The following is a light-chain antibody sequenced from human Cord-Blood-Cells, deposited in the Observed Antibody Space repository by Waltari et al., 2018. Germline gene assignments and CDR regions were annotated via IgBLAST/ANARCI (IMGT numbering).Light chain of an antibody. CDR1: QRVLYSSNNKNY. CDR3: QQYYSTTLT. CDR2: WAS. V-gene: IGKV4-1*01. Sequence: DIVMTQSPDSLAVSLGERATINCKSSQRVLYSSNNKNYLAWYQQKPGQPPKLLIYWASTRESGVPDRFSGSGSETDFTLTISSLQAEDVAVYYCQQYYSTTLTFGGGTKVEIK. J-gene: IGKJ4*01.